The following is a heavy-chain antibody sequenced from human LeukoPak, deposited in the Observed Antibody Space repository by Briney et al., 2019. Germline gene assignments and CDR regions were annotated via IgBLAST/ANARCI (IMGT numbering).Heavy chain of an antibody. Sequence: ASVKVSCKAYADTFTSFRIHWVRQAPGQGLEWMGWISANNGNTNYAQKLQDRVTMTTDTSTTTAYMELRSLRSDDTAVYYCARERTGDYYYGMDVWGQGTTVTVSS. CDR1: ADTFTSFR. J-gene: IGHJ6*02. CDR3: ARERTGDYYYGMDV. CDR2: ISANNGNT. V-gene: IGHV1-18*01. D-gene: IGHD1-14*01.